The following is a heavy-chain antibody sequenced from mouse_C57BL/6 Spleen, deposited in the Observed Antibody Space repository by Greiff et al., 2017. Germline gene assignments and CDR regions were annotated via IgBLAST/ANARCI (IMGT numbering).Heavy chain of an antibody. CDR3: AREVVAPYYAMDY. CDR1: GFSLTSYA. V-gene: IGHV2-9-1*01. J-gene: IGHJ4*01. CDR2: IWTGGGT. D-gene: IGHD1-1*01. Sequence: VMLVESGPGLVAPSQSLSITCTVSGFSLTSYAISWVRQPPGKGLEWLGVIWTGGGTNYNSALKSRLSISKDNSKSQVFLKMNSLQTDDTARYYCAREVVAPYYAMDYWGQGTSVTVSS.